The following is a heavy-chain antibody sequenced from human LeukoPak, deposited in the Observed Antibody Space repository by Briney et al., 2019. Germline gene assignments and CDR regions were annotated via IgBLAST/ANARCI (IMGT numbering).Heavy chain of an antibody. CDR2: INHSGST. J-gene: IGHJ5*02. V-gene: IGHV4-34*01. D-gene: IGHD3-22*01. CDR1: GGSFSGYY. Sequence: SETLSLTCAVSGGSFSGYYWSWIRQPPGKGLEWIGEINHSGSTNYNPSLKSRVTISVDTSKNQFSLKLSSVTAADTAVYYCARGRSGDSSGYYANNWFDPWGQGTLVTVSS. CDR3: ARGRSGDSSGYYANNWFDP.